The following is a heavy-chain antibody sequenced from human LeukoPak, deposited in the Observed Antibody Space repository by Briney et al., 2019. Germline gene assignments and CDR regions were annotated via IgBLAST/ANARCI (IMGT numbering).Heavy chain of an antibody. J-gene: IGHJ4*02. CDR3: ARVGYNGWNFEN. Sequence: PGGSLRLSCAASGFTFSSYWMSWVRQAPGKGLQSVAYISQDVSHKYYVDSVKGRFTISRDNAKNSLRLEMNSLRAEDTALYYCARVGYNGWNFENWGQGTLVTVSS. D-gene: IGHD5-12*01. CDR1: GFTFSSYW. V-gene: IGHV3-7*01. CDR2: ISQDVSHK.